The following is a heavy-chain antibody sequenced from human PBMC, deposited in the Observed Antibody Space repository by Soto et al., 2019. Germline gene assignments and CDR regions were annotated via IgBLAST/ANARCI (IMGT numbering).Heavy chain of an antibody. V-gene: IGHV1-18*04. CDR2: ISAYNGNT. CDR1: GYTFTSYG. CDR3: ERDPQFFDY. J-gene: IGHJ4*02. Sequence: ASVKVSCKASGYTFTSYGISWVRQAPGQGLEWMGWISAYNGNTKYAQKFQGRVTMTTDTSTSTAYLELRSFCFDDPAVFYCERDPQFFDYWGQGTLVTVSS.